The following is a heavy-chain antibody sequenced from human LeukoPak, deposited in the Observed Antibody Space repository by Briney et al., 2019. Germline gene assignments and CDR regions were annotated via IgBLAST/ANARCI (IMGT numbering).Heavy chain of an antibody. D-gene: IGHD3-10*01. Sequence: PSETLSLTCTVSGGSISSYYWGWIRQPPGKGLEWIGYIYYSGSTNYNPSLKSRVTISVDTSKNQFSLKLSSVTAADMAVYYCARVIGDNNCFDPWGQGTLVTVSS. J-gene: IGHJ5*02. CDR2: IYYSGST. CDR3: ARVIGDNNCFDP. V-gene: IGHV4-59*01. CDR1: GGSISSYY.